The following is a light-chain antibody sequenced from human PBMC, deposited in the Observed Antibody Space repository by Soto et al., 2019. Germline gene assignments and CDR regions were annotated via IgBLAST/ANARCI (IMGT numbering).Light chain of an antibody. CDR3: RSYTSSSTLV. CDR1: SSDFGCYNY. CDR2: EVS. Sequence: QSALTQPASVSGSPGQSITISCTGTSSDFGCYNYVSWYQQHPGKAPKLIIYEVSNRRSGVSNRFTGSKSGNTAFLTIYGLKDEDEADYYCRSYTSSSTLVFGGGTKVTAL. V-gene: IGLV2-14*01. J-gene: IGLJ2*01.